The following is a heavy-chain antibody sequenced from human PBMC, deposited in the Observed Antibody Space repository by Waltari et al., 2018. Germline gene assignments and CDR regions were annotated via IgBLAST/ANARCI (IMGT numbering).Heavy chain of an antibody. CDR2: INQSGST. Sequence: QVQLQQWGAGLLKPSEPLSLTCAVYGGSSSGYYWRWIRQSPWKGLEWIGEINQSGSTNQNPSLKSRVTISVDMSKNQFSLKLSSVTAADTAVYYCTRKGPLYYYYYMDVWGRGTTVTVSS. V-gene: IGHV4-34*01. CDR3: TRKGPLYYYYYMDV. CDR1: GGSSSGYY. J-gene: IGHJ6*03.